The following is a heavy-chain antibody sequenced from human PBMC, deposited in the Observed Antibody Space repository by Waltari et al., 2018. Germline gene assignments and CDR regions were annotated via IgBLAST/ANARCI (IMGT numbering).Heavy chain of an antibody. D-gene: IGHD2-15*01. CDR2: NHPAGNR. CDR1: GGPFRGYY. CDR3: GRLEDCSGPGGNCYSRDPFATDV. V-gene: IGHV4-34*02. J-gene: IGHJ6*02. Sequence: QVQLQQWGAGLLQPSETLSLTCAVYGGPFRGYYWGWVRQGPGKGLEWNGENHPAGNRKQNPSLRSRVTMLAETSKRQFSLKVNSVTAADTAVYFCGRLEDCSGPGGNCYSRDPFATDVWGQGTTVTVSS.